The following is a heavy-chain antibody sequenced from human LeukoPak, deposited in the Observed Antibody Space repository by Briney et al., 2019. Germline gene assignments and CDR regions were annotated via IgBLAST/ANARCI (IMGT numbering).Heavy chain of an antibody. CDR1: GFSLSTSGMC. CDR2: IDWDDGK. Sequence: ESGPTLVKPTQTLTLTCTFSGFSLSTSGMCVSWIRQPPGKALEWLALIDWDDGKYYSTSLKTRLTISKDTSKNQVVLTMTNMDPVDTATYYCARSGSGWYPDNYFDYWGQGTLVTVSS. V-gene: IGHV2-70*01. D-gene: IGHD6-19*01. J-gene: IGHJ4*02. CDR3: ARSGSGWYPDNYFDY.